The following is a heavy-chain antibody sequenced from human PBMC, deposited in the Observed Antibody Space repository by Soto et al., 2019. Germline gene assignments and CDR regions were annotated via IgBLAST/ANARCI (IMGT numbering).Heavy chain of an antibody. CDR1: GYTLTELS. CDR3: AREGSSSWYGNYYYYGMDV. J-gene: IGHJ6*02. CDR2: FDPEDGET. Sequence: ASVKVSCKVSGYTLTELSMHWVRQAPGKGLEWMGGFDPEDGETIYAQKFQGRVTMTEDTSTDTAYMELSSLRSEDTAVYYCAREGSSSWYGNYYYYGMDVWGQGTTVTVSS. D-gene: IGHD6-13*01. V-gene: IGHV1-24*01.